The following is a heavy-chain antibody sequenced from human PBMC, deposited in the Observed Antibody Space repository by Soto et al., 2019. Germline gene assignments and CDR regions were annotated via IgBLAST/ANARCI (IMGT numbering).Heavy chain of an antibody. J-gene: IGHJ6*02. CDR1: RAAFSKFI. D-gene: IGHD6-19*01. CDR2: IIPIFGTA. Sequence: ASVKVSCKASRAAFSKFIVTWVRQAPGLGLEWVGGIIPIFGTANYAQKFQGRVTITADESTSTSYMEVNNLRSEDTAVYYCAKVRYSSPMGYYYGMDVWGQGTTVTSP. V-gene: IGHV1-69*13. CDR3: AKVRYSSPMGYYYGMDV.